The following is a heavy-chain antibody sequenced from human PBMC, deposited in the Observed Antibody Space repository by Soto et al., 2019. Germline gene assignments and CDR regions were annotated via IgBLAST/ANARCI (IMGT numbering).Heavy chain of an antibody. CDR3: ARVVDYYDPYYYYGMDV. J-gene: IGHJ6*02. Sequence: GGSLRLSCTASGFTFSSYSMNWVRQAPGKGLEWVSSISSSSSYIYYADSVKGRFTISRDNAKNSLYLQMNSLRAEDTAVYYCARVVDYYDPYYYYGMDVWGQGTTVTVSS. V-gene: IGHV3-21*01. CDR1: GFTFSSYS. CDR2: ISSSSSYI. D-gene: IGHD3-22*01.